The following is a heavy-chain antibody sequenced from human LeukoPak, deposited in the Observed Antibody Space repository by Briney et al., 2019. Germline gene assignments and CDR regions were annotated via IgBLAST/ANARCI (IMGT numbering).Heavy chain of an antibody. CDR3: AREVYRGSGRGAFDY. Sequence: GGSLRLSCAASGFTFSSYWMSWVRQAPGKGLEWVANIKQDGSEKYYVDSVKGRFTISRDNAKNSLYLQVNSLRAEDTAVYYCAREVYRGSGRGAFDYWGQGTLVTVSS. V-gene: IGHV3-7*01. D-gene: IGHD6-19*01. CDR2: IKQDGSEK. J-gene: IGHJ4*02. CDR1: GFTFSSYW.